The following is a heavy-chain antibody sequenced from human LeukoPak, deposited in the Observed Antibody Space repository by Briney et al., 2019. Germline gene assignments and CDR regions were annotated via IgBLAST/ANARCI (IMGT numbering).Heavy chain of an antibody. CDR2: IIPIFGTA. CDR1: GGTFSSYA. V-gene: IGHV1-69*13. J-gene: IGHJ5*02. CDR3: ARVVSPIVVVVAAKGGTDWFDP. Sequence: SVTVSYTASGGTFSSYAISWVRQAPGQGLEWMGGIIPIFGTANYAQKFQGRVTITADESTSTAYMELSSLRSEDTAVYYCARVVSPIVVVVAAKGGTDWFDPWGQGTLVTVSS. D-gene: IGHD2-15*01.